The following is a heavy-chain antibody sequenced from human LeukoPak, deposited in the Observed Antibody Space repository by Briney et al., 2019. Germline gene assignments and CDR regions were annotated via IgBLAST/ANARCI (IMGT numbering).Heavy chain of an antibody. CDR3: ARGYDSSPSRGYSYYHMAV. J-gene: IGHJ6*03. CDR2: IYHSGST. D-gene: IGHD6-6*01. Sequence: SQTLSLTCTVSGGSISSGGYYWSWIRQPPGKGLEWIGYIYHSGSTYYNPSLKSRVTISVDRSKNQFSLKLSSVTAADTAVYYCARGYDSSPSRGYSYYHMAVWGKGTTVPVSS. CDR1: GGSISSGGYY. V-gene: IGHV4-30-2*01.